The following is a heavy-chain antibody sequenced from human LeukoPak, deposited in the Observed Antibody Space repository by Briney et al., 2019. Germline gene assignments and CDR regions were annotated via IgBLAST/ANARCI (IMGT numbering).Heavy chain of an antibody. V-gene: IGHV3-11*01. J-gene: IGHJ4*02. CDR2: ITNSGDTI. Sequence: GGSLRLSCAASGFPFSDYYMTWIRQAPGKGLEWVSYITNSGDTIYYGDSVKGRFTISRDNAENSLSLQMNSLRPEDTAIYFCARGGGPTVTTRSSIDDWGQGTLVSVSS. CDR3: ARGGGPTVTTRSSIDD. D-gene: IGHD4-17*01. CDR1: GFPFSDYY.